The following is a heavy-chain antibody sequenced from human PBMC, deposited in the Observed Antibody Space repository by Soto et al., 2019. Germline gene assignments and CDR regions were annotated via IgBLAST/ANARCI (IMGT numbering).Heavy chain of an antibody. J-gene: IGHJ5*02. CDR2: IYYSGST. Sequence: SETLSLTCTVSGGSISSYYWSWIRQPPGKGLEWIGYIYYSGSTNYNPSLKSRVTISVDTSENQFSLKLSSVTAADTAVYYCAAHTQSSDYDFWSGYHGVFDPWGQGTLVTVSS. CDR1: GGSISSYY. V-gene: IGHV4-59*08. CDR3: AAHTQSSDYDFWSGYHGVFDP. D-gene: IGHD3-3*01.